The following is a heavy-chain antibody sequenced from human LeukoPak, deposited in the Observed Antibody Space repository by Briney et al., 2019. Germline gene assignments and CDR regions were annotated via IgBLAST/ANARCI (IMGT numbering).Heavy chain of an antibody. Sequence: GGSLRLSCSASGFTFSRYGMHWVRQAPGKGLEWVSAITGSDLTTYYADSVKGRFTISRDNSKNTLYLQMNSLRAEDTAVYYCARSRYSSGRGAFEYWGQGTLVTVSS. J-gene: IGHJ4*02. CDR2: ITGSDLTT. V-gene: IGHV3-23*01. D-gene: IGHD6-19*01. CDR1: GFTFSRYG. CDR3: ARSRYSSGRGAFEY.